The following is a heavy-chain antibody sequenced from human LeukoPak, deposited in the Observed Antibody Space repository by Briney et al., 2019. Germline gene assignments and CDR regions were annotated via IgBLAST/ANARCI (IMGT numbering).Heavy chain of an antibody. Sequence: GGSLRLSCAASGFTLSSYAMSWVRQAPGKGLEWVSAISDSGNTYHADSVKGRFTISRDSSKNTLFLQMNRLRPEDAAVYYCAKGLWFGELDYWGQGTLVTVSS. CDR3: AKGLWFGELDY. CDR2: ISDSGNT. J-gene: IGHJ4*02. V-gene: IGHV3-23*01. CDR1: GFTLSSYA. D-gene: IGHD3-10*01.